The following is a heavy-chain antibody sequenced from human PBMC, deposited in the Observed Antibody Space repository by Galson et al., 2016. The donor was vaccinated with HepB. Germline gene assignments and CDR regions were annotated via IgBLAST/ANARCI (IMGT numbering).Heavy chain of an antibody. CDR1: GFTFSSHS. CDR3: ARDPTRNYYDSSAYYYFSAGWFDP. V-gene: IGHV3-48*04. CDR2: ISSRSSTI. J-gene: IGHJ5*02. D-gene: IGHD3-22*01. Sequence: SLRLSCAASGFTFSSHSMNWVRQAPGKGLEWVSYISSRSSTIYYADSVKGRFTISRDNGKNSLYLQMNSLRAEDTAVYYCARDPTRNYYDSSAYYYFSAGWFDPWGQGTLVTVPS.